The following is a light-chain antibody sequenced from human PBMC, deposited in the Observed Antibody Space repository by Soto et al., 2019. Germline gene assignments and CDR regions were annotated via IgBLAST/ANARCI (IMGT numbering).Light chain of an antibody. CDR2: AAS. CDR3: LQDYHYPWT. J-gene: IGKJ1*01. Sequence: AVQMTQSPSSLSASVGDRVTITCRANEGIRDDLGWYQQKPGKAPKLLIYAASTLQSGVPSRFSGSGSGTDFTLTISSLQPENSATYYCLQDYHYPWTFGQGTKVEIK. V-gene: IGKV1-6*01. CDR1: EGIRDD.